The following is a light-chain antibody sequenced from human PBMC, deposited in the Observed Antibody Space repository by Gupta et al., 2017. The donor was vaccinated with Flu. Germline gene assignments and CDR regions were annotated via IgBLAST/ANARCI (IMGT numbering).Light chain of an antibody. CDR2: DAS. J-gene: IGKJ4*01. CDR3: QQYDTLPPT. V-gene: IGKV1-33*01. Sequence: DIQMTQSPSSLSASVGDRVTITCQASQDISNYLNWYQQKPGTAPKLLIYDASNLETGVPSRFSGSGSGTDFTFTISSPQPEDIATYYCQQYDTLPPTFGGGTKVEIK. CDR1: QDISNY.